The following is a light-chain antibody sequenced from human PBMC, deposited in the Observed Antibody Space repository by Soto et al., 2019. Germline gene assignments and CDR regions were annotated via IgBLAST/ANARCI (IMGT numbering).Light chain of an antibody. V-gene: IGKV3-20*01. Sequence: EIVLTQSPGTLSLSPGEGATLSCRASQSASSSYLAWYQQKRGQAPRLLIYVASSSATGIPDRFSGSRSGTDFTLSISRLEPEDFAGYFCQQYGSPPQTFGQGTKVDIK. CDR3: QQYGSPPQT. CDR2: VAS. CDR1: QSASSSY. J-gene: IGKJ1*01.